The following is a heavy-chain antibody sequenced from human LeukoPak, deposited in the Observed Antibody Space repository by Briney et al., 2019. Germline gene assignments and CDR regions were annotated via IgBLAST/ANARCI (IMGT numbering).Heavy chain of an antibody. V-gene: IGHV3-30-3*01. CDR1: GFTFSSYA. J-gene: IGHJ4*02. CDR2: ISYDGSNK. CDR3: AKAGSRPFDY. Sequence: TGGSLRLSCAASGFTFSSYAMHWVRQAPGKGLEWVAVISYDGSNKYYADSVKGRFTISRDNSKNTLYLQMNSLRAEDTAVYYCAKAGSRPFDYWGQGTLVTVSS.